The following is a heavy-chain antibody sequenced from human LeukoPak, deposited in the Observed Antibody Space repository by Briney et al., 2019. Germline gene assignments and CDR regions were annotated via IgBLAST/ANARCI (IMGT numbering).Heavy chain of an antibody. CDR1: GFTFSDYY. D-gene: IGHD5-12*01. Sequence: GRSLRLSCAASGFTFSDYYMSLIRQAPGKGLEWVSYISSSGSTIYYADSVKGRFTISRDNAKNSLYLQMNSLRAEDTAVYYCARGPSTSVATMAINWFDPWGQGTLVTVSS. CDR3: ARGPSTSVATMAINWFDP. CDR2: ISSSGSTI. V-gene: IGHV3-11*04. J-gene: IGHJ5*02.